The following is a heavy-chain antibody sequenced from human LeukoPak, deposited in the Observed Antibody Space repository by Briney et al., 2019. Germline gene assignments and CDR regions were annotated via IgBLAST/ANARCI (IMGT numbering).Heavy chain of an antibody. V-gene: IGHV4-39*07. CDR1: GGSISSSSYY. Sequence: SETLSLTCTVSGGSISSSSYYWGWIRQPPGKGLEWIGSIYYSGSTYYKPSLKSRVTISVDTSKNQFSLKLNSVTAADTAVYYCAREQQQLVNWFDPWGQGTLVTVSS. CDR3: AREQQQLVNWFDP. CDR2: IYYSGST. J-gene: IGHJ5*02. D-gene: IGHD6-13*01.